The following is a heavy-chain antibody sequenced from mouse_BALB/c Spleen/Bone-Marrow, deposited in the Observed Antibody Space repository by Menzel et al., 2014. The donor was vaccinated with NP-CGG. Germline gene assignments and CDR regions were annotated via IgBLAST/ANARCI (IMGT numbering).Heavy chain of an antibody. V-gene: IGHV10-1*02. CDR3: VRQRYYYGSSDWYFDV. J-gene: IGHJ1*01. D-gene: IGHD1-1*01. CDR2: IRSKSNNYAT. CDR1: GFTFNTYA. Sequence: EVQVVESGGGLVQPKGSLKLSCAASGFTFNTYAMNWVRQAPGKGLEWVARIRSKSNNYATYYADSVKDGFTISRDDSQSMLYLQMNNLKTEDTAMYYCVRQRYYYGSSDWYFDVWGAGTTVTVSS.